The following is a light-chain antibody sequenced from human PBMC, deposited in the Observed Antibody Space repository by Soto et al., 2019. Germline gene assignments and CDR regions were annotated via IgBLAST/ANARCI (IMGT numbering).Light chain of an antibody. J-gene: IGLJ1*01. Sequence: QSALTQPASVSGSPGQSITISCTGTSSDVGGYNYVSWYQHHPGKAPKLMIYDVSNRPSGVSNRFSGSKSGNTASLTISGLRAEDYADYYCSSYTSSHTYVFGTGTKLTVL. CDR2: DVS. V-gene: IGLV2-14*01. CDR3: SSYTSSHTYV. CDR1: SSDVGGYNY.